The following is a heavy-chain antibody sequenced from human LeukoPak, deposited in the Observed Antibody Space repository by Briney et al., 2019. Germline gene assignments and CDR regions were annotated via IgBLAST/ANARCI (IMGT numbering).Heavy chain of an antibody. J-gene: IGHJ4*02. Sequence: GGSLRLSCTASGFTLGDYAMSWVRQAAGQGLEWVGFLRSKAYGGTTEYAASVKGRFTISRDDSKSIAYLQMNSLKTEDTAVYYCTRRPMRGWYGGGVYYFDYWGQGTLVTVFS. CDR3: TRRPMRGWYGGGVYYFDY. V-gene: IGHV3-49*04. D-gene: IGHD6-19*01. CDR1: GFTLGDYA. CDR2: LRSKAYGGTT.